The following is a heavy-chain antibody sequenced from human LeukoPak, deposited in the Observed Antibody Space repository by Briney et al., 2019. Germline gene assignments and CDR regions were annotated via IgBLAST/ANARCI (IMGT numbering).Heavy chain of an antibody. CDR1: GYSFTSYW. D-gene: IGHD2-15*01. J-gene: IGHJ6*02. CDR2: IYPGDSDT. V-gene: IGHV5-51*01. Sequence: GESLKISCKGSGYSFTSYWIGWVRQVPGKGLEWMGIIYPGDSDTRYSPSFQGQVTISADKSISTAYLQWSSLKASDTAMYYCARAGYCSGGSCSRYYYYYYYGMDVWGQGTTVTVSS. CDR3: ARAGYCSGGSCSRYYYYYYYGMDV.